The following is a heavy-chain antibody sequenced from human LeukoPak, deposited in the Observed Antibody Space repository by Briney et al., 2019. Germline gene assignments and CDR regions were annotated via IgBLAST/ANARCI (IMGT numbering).Heavy chain of an antibody. CDR1: GFTFSSYE. CDR3: ARDLDYDSSGYYPEGAFDI. Sequence: GGSLRLSCAASGFTFSSYEMNWVRQAPGKGLEWVSYISSSGSTIYYADSVKGRFTISRDNAKNSLYLQMNSLRAEDTAVYYCARDLDYDSSGYYPEGAFDIWGQGTMVTVSS. V-gene: IGHV3-48*03. CDR2: ISSSGSTI. J-gene: IGHJ3*02. D-gene: IGHD3-22*01.